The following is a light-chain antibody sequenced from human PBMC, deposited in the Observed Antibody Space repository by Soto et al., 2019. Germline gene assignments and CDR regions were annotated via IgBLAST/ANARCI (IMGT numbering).Light chain of an antibody. CDR2: AAS. CDR1: QDISSY. Sequence: DIQMTQSPSSVSASVGDRVTITCRACQDISSYLAWYQHTPGKAPNLLIYAASILQSGVPSRFSGSGSGTDFTPTISNLQPEDFATYYCQQADSFPLTLGGGTKVEIK. J-gene: IGKJ4*01. CDR3: QQADSFPLT. V-gene: IGKV1-12*01.